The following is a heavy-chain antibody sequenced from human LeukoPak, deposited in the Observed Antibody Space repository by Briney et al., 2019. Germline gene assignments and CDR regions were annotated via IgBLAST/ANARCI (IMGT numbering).Heavy chain of an antibody. CDR1: GFTFSSYS. CDR3: ASGFSSSPYFDY. Sequence: GGSLRLSCAASGFTFSSYSMNWVRQAPGKGLEWVSSITGSSSYIYYTDSVKGRFTISRDNAKNSLFLQMNSLRDEDTAVYYCASGFSSSPYFDYWGQGTLVTVSS. V-gene: IGHV3-21*01. J-gene: IGHJ4*02. CDR2: ITGSSSYI. D-gene: IGHD6-6*01.